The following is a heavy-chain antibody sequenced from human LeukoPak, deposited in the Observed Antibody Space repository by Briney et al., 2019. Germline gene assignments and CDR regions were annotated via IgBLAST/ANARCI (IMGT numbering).Heavy chain of an antibody. CDR2: IIPIFGTA. D-gene: IGHD3-9*01. V-gene: IGHV1-69*01. J-gene: IGHJ6*04. Sequence: ASVKVSCKASGGTFSSYAISWVRQAPGQGLEWMGGIIPIFGTANYAQKFRGRVTITADESTSTAYMELSSLRSEDTAVYYCAKTTIFQDYYYGMDVWGKGTTVTVSS. CDR1: GGTFSSYA. CDR3: AKTTIFQDYYYGMDV.